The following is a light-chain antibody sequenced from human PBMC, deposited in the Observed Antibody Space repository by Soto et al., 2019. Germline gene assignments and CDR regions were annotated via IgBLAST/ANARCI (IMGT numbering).Light chain of an antibody. CDR1: QSVSSN. CDR2: GAS. Sequence: EIVMTQSPATLSVSPGERATLSCRASQSVSSNLAWYQQKPGQAPRLLIYGASTRATGIPARFSGSGSGTDVTLTIRSLQSEDFAVYYCQQYDNWPYTFGQGTKLEIK. CDR3: QQYDNWPYT. J-gene: IGKJ2*01. V-gene: IGKV3-15*01.